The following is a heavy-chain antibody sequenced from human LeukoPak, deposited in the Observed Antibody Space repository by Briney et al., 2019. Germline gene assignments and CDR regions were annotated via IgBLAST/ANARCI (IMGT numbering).Heavy chain of an antibody. Sequence: SETLSLTCVLYGGSFSDYYWTWIRQPPGKGLEWIGEIDHSGTTNYNPSLKSRVTMSVDTSKNQFSLMVSSVTAADTAVYYCATGRNGVVPAPILGVGPWYNYHYMDVWGKGTTVTVSS. D-gene: IGHD2-2*02. V-gene: IGHV4-34*01. CDR2: IDHSGTT. CDR1: GGSFSDYY. CDR3: ATGRNGVVPAPILGVGPWYNYHYMDV. J-gene: IGHJ6*03.